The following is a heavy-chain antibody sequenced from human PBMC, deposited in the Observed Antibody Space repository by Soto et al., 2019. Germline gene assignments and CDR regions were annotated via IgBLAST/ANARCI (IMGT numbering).Heavy chain of an antibody. CDR1: GGTFSSYA. J-gene: IGHJ6*02. D-gene: IGHD4-4*01. CDR3: APVAMTTQRASYYSGMAV. Sequence: QVQLVQSGAEVKKPGSSVTVSCKASGGTFSSYAISWVRQAPGQGLEWMGRIIPFIGTANYAQKFQDRGTITAYESTSTPYVLRPSLRSEDTAVYYCAPVAMTTQRASYYSGMAVWGQGTTVTFS. V-gene: IGHV1-69*18. CDR2: IIPFIGTA.